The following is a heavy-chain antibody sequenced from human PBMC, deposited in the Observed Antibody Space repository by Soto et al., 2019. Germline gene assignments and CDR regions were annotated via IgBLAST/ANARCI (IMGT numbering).Heavy chain of an antibody. CDR1: GGPFSSYT. V-gene: IGHV1-69*02. CDR2: IIPILGIA. Sequence: GASVKVSCKASGGPFSSYTISWVRQAPGQGLEWMGRIIPILGIANYAQKFQGRVTITADKSTSTAYMELSSLRSEDTAVYYCARRDRPDLYYMAVWGKRTTVTVSS. CDR3: ARRDRPDLYYMAV. J-gene: IGHJ6*03. D-gene: IGHD6-6*01.